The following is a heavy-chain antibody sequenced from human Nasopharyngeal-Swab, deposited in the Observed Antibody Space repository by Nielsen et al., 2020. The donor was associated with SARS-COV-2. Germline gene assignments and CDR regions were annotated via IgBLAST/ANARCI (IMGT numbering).Heavy chain of an antibody. CDR2: ISYDGSNK. CDR1: GFTFSSYA. V-gene: IGHV3-30-3*01. J-gene: IGHJ4*02. D-gene: IGHD1-1*01. CDR3: ARADWNDPTTFDY. Sequence: SLKISCAASGFTFSSYAMHWVRQAPGKGLEWVAVISYDGSNKYYADSVKGRFTISRDNSKNTLYLQMNSLRAEDTAVYYCARADWNDPTTFDYWGQGTLVTVSS.